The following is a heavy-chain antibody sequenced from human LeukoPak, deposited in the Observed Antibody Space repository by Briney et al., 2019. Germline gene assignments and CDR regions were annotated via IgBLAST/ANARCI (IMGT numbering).Heavy chain of an antibody. CDR2: IYTSGST. J-gene: IGHJ4*02. V-gene: IGHV4-61*02. CDR1: GGSISSGGYY. CDR3: ARETRGYSYGYD. D-gene: IGHD5-18*01. Sequence: SQTLSLTCTVSGGSISSGGYYWSWIRQPAGKGLEWIGRIYTSGSTNYNPSLKSRVTISVDTSKNQFSLKLSSVTAADTAVYYCARETRGYSYGYDWGQGTLVTVSS.